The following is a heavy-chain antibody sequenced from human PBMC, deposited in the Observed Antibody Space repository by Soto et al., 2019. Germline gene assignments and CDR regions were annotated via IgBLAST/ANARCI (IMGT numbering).Heavy chain of an antibody. CDR2: IVPVFGTP. V-gene: IGHV1-69*06. Sequence: ASVKVSCKASGYSFSSHAITWVRQAPGQGLEWMGGIVPVFGTPSYAQKFQGRVTISADKSTNTSYLELRSLRSEDTAVYYCARGGALSTSWYWGDGLDSWGQGTQVTVS. CDR1: GYSFSSHA. D-gene: IGHD6-13*01. J-gene: IGHJ4*02. CDR3: ARGGALSTSWYWGDGLDS.